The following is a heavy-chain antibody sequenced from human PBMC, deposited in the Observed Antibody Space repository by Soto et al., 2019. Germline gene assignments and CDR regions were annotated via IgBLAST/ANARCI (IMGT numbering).Heavy chain of an antibody. CDR2: IYQSGVT. CDR3: AGMPYTSGLRFDP. CDR1: GDSYSISTYS. J-gene: IGHJ5*02. D-gene: IGHD6-19*01. Sequence: SETLSLTCNMSGDSYSISTYSWSWIRQPPRKALQWIGFIYQSGVTSYNPSLASRVSISLDRSNNQCSLKLKSVTAADTAVYFCAGMPYTSGLRFDPWGPGTLVTVSS. V-gene: IGHV4-30-2*01.